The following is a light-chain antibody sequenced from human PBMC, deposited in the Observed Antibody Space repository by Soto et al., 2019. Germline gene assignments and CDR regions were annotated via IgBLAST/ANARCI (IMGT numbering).Light chain of an antibody. V-gene: IGLV2-14*03. CDR3: NSYTSSTTYV. CDR2: DVT. Sequence: QSALTQPASVSGSPGQSITISCTGTSTDVGGYNYVSWYQQHPGEAPKLMIYDVTNRPSGVSNRFSGSKSGNTASLTISGHQAEDEADYYCNSYTSSTTYVLGTGTKLTVL. J-gene: IGLJ1*01. CDR1: STDVGGYNY.